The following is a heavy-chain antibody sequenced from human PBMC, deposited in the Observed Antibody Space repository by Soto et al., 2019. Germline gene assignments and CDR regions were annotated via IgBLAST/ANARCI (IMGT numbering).Heavy chain of an antibody. CDR2: ISWNSGSI. D-gene: IGHD6-19*01. CDR3: VKDIHEQWLVSHFEY. CDR1: GFTFESYA. J-gene: IGHJ4*02. V-gene: IGHV3-9*01. Sequence: EVQLVESGGGSVQPGRSLRLSCVASGFTFESYAMHWVRQVPGKGLAWVSGISWNSGSIGYEDSVKGRFTISRDNAQKSLYLEMNSLRVEDTAFYYCVKDIHEQWLVSHFEYWGQGAPVTVSS.